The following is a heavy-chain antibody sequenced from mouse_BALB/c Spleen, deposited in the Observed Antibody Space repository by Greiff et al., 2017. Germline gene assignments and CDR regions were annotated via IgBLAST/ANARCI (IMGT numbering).Heavy chain of an antibody. CDR2: ISSGGGST. D-gene: IGHD2-1*01. CDR3: ARQRGYYAAMDY. J-gene: IGHJ4*01. V-gene: IGHV5-17*03. CDR1: GFTFSSFG. Sequence: EVKLVESGGGLVQPGGSRKLSCAASGFTFSSFGMHWVRQAPEKGLEWVAYISSGGGSTYYPDTVKGRFTISRDNAKNTLYLQMSSLKSEDTAMYYCARQRGYYAAMDYWGQGTSVTVSS.